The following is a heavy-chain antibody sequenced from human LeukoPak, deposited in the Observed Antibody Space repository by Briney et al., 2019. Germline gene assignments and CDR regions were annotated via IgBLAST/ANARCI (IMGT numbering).Heavy chain of an antibody. Sequence: PSETLSLTCTVAGGSISSYYWSWIRQPAGKGLEWIGHIYNSGSTNYNPSLKGRVTMSVATSKNQFSLHLSSVTAADTAVYYCARSAFLVTAPGLYYFDYWGQGTLVAVSS. CDR2: IYNSGST. D-gene: IGHD6-13*01. V-gene: IGHV4-4*07. J-gene: IGHJ4*02. CDR3: ARSAFLVTAPGLYYFDY. CDR1: GGSISSYY.